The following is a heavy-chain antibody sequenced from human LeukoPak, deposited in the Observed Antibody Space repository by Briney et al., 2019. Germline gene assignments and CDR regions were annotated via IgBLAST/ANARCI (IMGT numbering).Heavy chain of an antibody. CDR2: IYYSGST. V-gene: IGHV4-59*08. Sequence: SETLSLTCTVSGGSISGYYWSWIRQPPGKGLEWIGYIYYSGSTNYNPSLKSRVTISVDTSKHQFSLKLSSVTAADTAVYYCASPHYDYVWGSYRSYDYWGQGTLVTVSS. CDR1: GGSISGYY. CDR3: ASPHYDYVWGSYRSYDY. D-gene: IGHD3-16*02. J-gene: IGHJ4*02.